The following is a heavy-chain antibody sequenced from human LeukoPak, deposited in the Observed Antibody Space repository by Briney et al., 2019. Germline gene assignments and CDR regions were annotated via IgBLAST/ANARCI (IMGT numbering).Heavy chain of an antibody. CDR3: AKGSTEAVN. CDR2: ISGSGGST. V-gene: IGHV3-23*01. CDR1: GFTFSSYV. J-gene: IGHJ4*02. Sequence: GGSLRLSCAASGFTFSSYVMTWVRQAPGKGLEWVSSISGSGGSTYYADIVKGRFTISRDNSKNTLSLQMNSLRAEDTAIYYCAKGSTEAVNWGQGTLVTVSS. D-gene: IGHD4-17*01.